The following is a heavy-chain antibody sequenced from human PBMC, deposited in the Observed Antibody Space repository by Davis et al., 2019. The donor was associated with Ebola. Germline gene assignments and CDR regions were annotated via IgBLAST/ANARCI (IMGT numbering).Heavy chain of an antibody. CDR3: AKAVDSYGTSAFDY. CDR1: GFTFSSYA. CDR2: ISGSGGST. Sequence: GESLKISCAASGFTFSSYAMSWVRQAPGKGLEWVSAISGSGGSTYYADSVKGRFTISRDNSKNTLYLQMNSLRAEDTAVYYCAKAVDSYGTSAFDYWGQGTLVTVSS. J-gene: IGHJ4*02. D-gene: IGHD5-18*01. V-gene: IGHV3-23*01.